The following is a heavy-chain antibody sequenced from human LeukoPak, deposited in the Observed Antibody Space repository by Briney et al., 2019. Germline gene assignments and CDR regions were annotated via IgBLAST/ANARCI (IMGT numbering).Heavy chain of an antibody. CDR2: VNPSGGST. V-gene: IGHV1-46*01. CDR1: RYTFIIYY. J-gene: IGHJ4*02. Sequence: ASVKVSCKASRYTFIIYYIHWVRQAPGQGLEWMGTVNPSGGSTNYAQKFQGRITMTRDTSTSTVYMELSSLKSEDTAVYYCARGKTMGDYWGQGTRVTVSS. CDR3: ARGKTMGDY. D-gene: IGHD4/OR15-4a*01.